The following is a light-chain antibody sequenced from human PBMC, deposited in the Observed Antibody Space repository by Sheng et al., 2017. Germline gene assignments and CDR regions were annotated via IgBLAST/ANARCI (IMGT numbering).Light chain of an antibody. CDR1: RDISSW. CDR2: AAS. V-gene: IGKV1-12*01. Sequence: DIQMTQSPSSVSASVGDRVTISCRASRDISSWLAWYQQRPGKAPKLLIYAASTLQSGVPSRFSGSGSGTDYTLTITSLQPEDFATYYCQQANGFPLMTFGPGTKVYIK. J-gene: IGKJ3*01. CDR3: QQANGFPLMT.